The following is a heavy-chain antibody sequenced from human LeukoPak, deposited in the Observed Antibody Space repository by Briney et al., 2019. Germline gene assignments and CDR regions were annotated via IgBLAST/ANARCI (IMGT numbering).Heavy chain of an antibody. Sequence: PSETLSLTCAVYGGSFSGYYWSWIRQPPGKGLEWIGEINHSGSTNYNPSLKSRVTISVDTSKNQFSLKLSSVTAADTAVYYRARSPSYYYGSGSYVRSYYYYYMDVWGKGTTVTVSS. CDR1: GGSFSGYY. J-gene: IGHJ6*03. D-gene: IGHD3-10*01. V-gene: IGHV4-34*01. CDR3: ARSPSYYYGSGSYVRSYYYYYMDV. CDR2: INHSGST.